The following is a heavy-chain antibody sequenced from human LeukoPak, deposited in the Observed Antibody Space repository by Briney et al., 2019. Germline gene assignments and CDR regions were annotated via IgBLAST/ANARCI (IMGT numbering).Heavy chain of an antibody. V-gene: IGHV3-48*01. D-gene: IGHD2-2*01. CDR3: ARSAARGFYYYYYVDV. CDR1: GVTFSSYS. J-gene: IGHJ6*03. CDR2: ISSSSSTI. Sequence: GGSLRLSCAASGVTFSSYSMNWVRQAPGKGLEWVSYISSSSSTIYYADSVKGRFTISRDNAKNSLYLQMNSLRAEDTAVYYRARSAARGFYYYYYVDVWGKGTTVTVSS.